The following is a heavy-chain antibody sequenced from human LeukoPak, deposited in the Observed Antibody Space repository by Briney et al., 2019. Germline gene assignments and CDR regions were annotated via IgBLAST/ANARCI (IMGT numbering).Heavy chain of an antibody. CDR1: GGSFSGYY. J-gene: IGHJ4*02. CDR3: ARGRILWFGELLDY. CDR2: INHSGST. V-gene: IGHV4-34*01. Sequence: SETLSLTCAVYGGSFSGYYWSWIRQPPGKGLEWIGEINHSGSTNYNPSLKSRVTISVDTSKNQFSLKLSSVTAADTAVYYCARGRILWFGELLDYCGQGTLVTVSS. D-gene: IGHD3-10*01.